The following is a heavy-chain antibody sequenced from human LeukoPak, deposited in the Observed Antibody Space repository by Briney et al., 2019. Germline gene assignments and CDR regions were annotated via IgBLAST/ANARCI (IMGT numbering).Heavy chain of an antibody. CDR3: AKDTGGNGAYFYAMDV. V-gene: IGHV3-9*01. CDR1: GFAFHNYA. D-gene: IGHD4-23*01. Sequence: GRSLRLSCVGSGFAFHNYAMHWVRRPPGKGLEWVSAINWNSDTKAYADSVKGRFTISRDHARNSLYLQMDSLRPEDTALYYCAKDTGGNGAYFYAMDVWGQGTSVTVSS. J-gene: IGHJ6*02. CDR2: INWNSDTK.